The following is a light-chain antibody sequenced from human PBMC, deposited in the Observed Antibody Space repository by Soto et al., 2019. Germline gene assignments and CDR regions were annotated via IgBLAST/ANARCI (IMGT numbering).Light chain of an antibody. CDR3: SKERVNTRVV. CDR1: SSDVGSYDL. CDR2: EVS. Sequence: QSVLTQPASVSGSPGQSTTISCTGTSSDVGSYDLVSWYQQHPGKAPKLIIYEVSNRPSGVSDRFSGSESGNTASLTISGLQAEDEADYYCSKERVNTRVVFGGGTKLTVL. V-gene: IGLV2-23*02. J-gene: IGLJ2*01.